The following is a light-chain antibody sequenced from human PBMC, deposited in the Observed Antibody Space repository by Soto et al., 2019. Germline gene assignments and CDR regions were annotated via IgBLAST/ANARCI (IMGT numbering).Light chain of an antibody. CDR1: QGISSW. Sequence: DIQMTQSPSSVSASVGDRVTITCRASQGISSWLAWYQQKPGKAPKLLIYAASSLQSWVPSRLSGSGSGTDFTLTISSRHTEDFATYSCQQAKIFTLTFGGGTKVEIK. CDR2: AAS. CDR3: QQAKIFTLT. J-gene: IGKJ4*01. V-gene: IGKV1-12*01.